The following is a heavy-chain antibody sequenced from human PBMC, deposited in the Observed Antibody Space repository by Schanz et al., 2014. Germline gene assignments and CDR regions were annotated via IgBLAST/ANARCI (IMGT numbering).Heavy chain of an antibody. D-gene: IGHD6-19*01. Sequence: QVQLQESGPGLVKPSETLSLTCTVSGDSVNSNYWNWIRQSPGRGLEWIGHFYNPGSTNYNPSLKSGPTITITTSPNQVPLKLPSVTAADTAVYFCARNKYTSGWYYFDYWGQGVLVTVSS. V-gene: IGHV4-59*08. J-gene: IGHJ4*02. CDR2: FYNPGST. CDR1: GDSVNSNY. CDR3: ARNKYTSGWYYFDY.